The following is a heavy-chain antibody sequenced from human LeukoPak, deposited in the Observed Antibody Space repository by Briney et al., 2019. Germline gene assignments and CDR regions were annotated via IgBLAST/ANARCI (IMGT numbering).Heavy chain of an antibody. J-gene: IGHJ6*03. V-gene: IGHV3-74*01. Sequence: PGGSLRLSCAASGFTCSSYEMNWVRQAPGKGLVWFSRINSDGSSTSYADSVKGRFTISRDNAKNTLYLQMNSLRAEDTAVYYCARGQYWDYYYMDVWGKGTTVTISS. CDR2: INSDGSST. CDR1: GFTCSSYE. CDR3: ARGQYWDYYYMDV. D-gene: IGHD2-15*01.